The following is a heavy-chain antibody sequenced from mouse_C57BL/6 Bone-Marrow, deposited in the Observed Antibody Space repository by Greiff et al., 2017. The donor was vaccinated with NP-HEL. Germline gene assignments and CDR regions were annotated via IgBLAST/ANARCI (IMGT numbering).Heavy chain of an antibody. CDR1: GYSFTDYN. V-gene: IGHV1-39*01. CDR3: ARAGIWGYDGYSAWFAY. CDR2: INPNYGTT. D-gene: IGHD2-3*01. Sequence: EVQLQQSGPELVKPGASVKISCKASGYSFTDYNMNWVKQSNGKSLEWIGVINPNYGTTSYNQKFKGKATLTVDQSSSTAYMQLNSLTSEDSAVYYCARAGIWGYDGYSAWFAYWGQGTLVTVSA. J-gene: IGHJ3*01.